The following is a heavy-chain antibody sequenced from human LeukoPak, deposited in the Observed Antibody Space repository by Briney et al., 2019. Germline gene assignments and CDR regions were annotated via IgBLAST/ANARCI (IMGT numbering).Heavy chain of an antibody. Sequence: SETLSLTCTVSGYSISSGYYWGWIRQPPGKGLEWIGSIYHSGSTYYNPSLKSRVTISVDTSKNQFSLKLSSVTAADTAVYYCARGRAQYYYDSSGYECFDYWGQGTLVTVSS. CDR1: GYSISSGYY. CDR3: ARGRAQYYYDSSGYECFDY. J-gene: IGHJ4*02. D-gene: IGHD3-22*01. CDR2: IYHSGST. V-gene: IGHV4-38-2*02.